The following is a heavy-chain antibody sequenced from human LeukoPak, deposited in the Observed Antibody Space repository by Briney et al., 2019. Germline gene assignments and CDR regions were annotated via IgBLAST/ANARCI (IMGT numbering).Heavy chain of an antibody. CDR2: ISYDGSNK. J-gene: IGHJ4*02. CDR1: GFTFSSYG. CDR3: AKFGRPY. D-gene: IGHD3-10*01. V-gene: IGHV3-30*18. Sequence: GGSLRLSCAASGFTFSSYGMHWVRQAPGKGLEWVAVISYDGSNKYYADSVKGRFTISRDNSKNTLYLQMNSLRAEDTAVYYCAKFGRPYWGQGTLVTVSS.